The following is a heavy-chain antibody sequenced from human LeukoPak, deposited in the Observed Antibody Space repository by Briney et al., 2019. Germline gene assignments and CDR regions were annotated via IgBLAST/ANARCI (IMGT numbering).Heavy chain of an antibody. CDR2: ITASGDST. D-gene: IGHD6-6*01. Sequence: GGSLRLSCAGSGFPFSSYPISWVRQPPGKGLEWVSAITASGDSTYYADSVKGRFTISRDNSKNTLYLQMNSLRAEDTAVYYCAKDEYTTSPVTFDYWGQGTLVTVSS. CDR3: AKDEYTTSPVTFDY. J-gene: IGHJ4*02. CDR1: GFPFSSYP. V-gene: IGHV3-23*01.